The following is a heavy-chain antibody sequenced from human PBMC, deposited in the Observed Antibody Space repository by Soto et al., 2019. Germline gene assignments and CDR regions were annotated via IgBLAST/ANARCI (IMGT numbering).Heavy chain of an antibody. CDR3: AKDKWELSYYFDY. D-gene: IGHD1-26*01. Sequence: EVQLVESGGGLVQPGRSLRLSCAASGFTFDDYAMHWVRQAPGKGLEWVSGISWNSGSIGYADSVKGRFTISRDNAKNSMYLQMNSLRAEDKALYYCAKDKWELSYYFDYWGQGTLVTVSS. CDR1: GFTFDDYA. V-gene: IGHV3-9*01. J-gene: IGHJ4*02. CDR2: ISWNSGSI.